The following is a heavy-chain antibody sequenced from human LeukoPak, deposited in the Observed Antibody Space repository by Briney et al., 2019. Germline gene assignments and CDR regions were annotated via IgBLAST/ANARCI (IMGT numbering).Heavy chain of an antibody. CDR1: GFTFDDYA. CDR2: ITWNSAGI. D-gene: IGHD5-24*01. V-gene: IGHV3-9*01. Sequence: PGGSLRLSCAASGFTFDDYAMHWVRQAPGMGLEWVSTITWNSAGIVYADSVKGRFTISRDNAKNSLYLQMNSLRAEDTALYYCAKGGDGYPYYFDYWGQGTLVTVSS. CDR3: AKGGDGYPYYFDY. J-gene: IGHJ4*02.